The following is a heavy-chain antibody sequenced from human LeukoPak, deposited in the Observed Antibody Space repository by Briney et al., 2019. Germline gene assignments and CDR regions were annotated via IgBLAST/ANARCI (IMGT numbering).Heavy chain of an antibody. J-gene: IGHJ6*03. CDR2: TKSKTDGGTT. V-gene: IGHV3-15*01. D-gene: IGHD2-2*02. CDR3: TTDPVTAKRKYRPTSRYYYYMDV. CDR1: GFTFSTYP. Sequence: GGSLRLSCAASGFTFSTYPMHWVRQAPGKGLEWVGRTKSKTDGGTTDYAAPVKGRFTISRDDSKNTLYLQMNSLKTEDTAVYYCTTDPVTAKRKYRPTSRYYYYMDVWGKGTTVTISS.